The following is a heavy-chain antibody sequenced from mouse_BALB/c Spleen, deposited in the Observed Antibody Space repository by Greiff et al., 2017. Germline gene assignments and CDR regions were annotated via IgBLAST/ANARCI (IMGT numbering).Heavy chain of an antibody. V-gene: IGHV5-12-1*01. CDR2: ISSGGGST. D-gene: IGHD3-2*01. Sequence: EVKLMESGGGLVKPGGSLKLSCAASGFAFSSYDMSWVRQTPEKRLEWVAYISSGGGSTYYPDTVTGRFTISRDNAKNTLYLQMSSLKSEDTAMYYCARLDSSGYVGYWGQGTTLTVSS. J-gene: IGHJ2*01. CDR1: GFAFSSYD. CDR3: ARLDSSGYVGY.